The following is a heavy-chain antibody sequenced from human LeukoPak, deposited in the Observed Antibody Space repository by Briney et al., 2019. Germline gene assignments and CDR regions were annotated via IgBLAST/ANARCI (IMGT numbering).Heavy chain of an antibody. CDR3: VTAPNQDFFDY. Sequence: SETLSLTCTVSGGSISSGSYCWSWIRQPAGKGLEWMGNIYKSGSTNYNPSLKSRLTISTDTSKNQFSFKLNFVTAADTALYYCVTAPNQDFFDYWGRGTLVTVSS. V-gene: IGHV4-61*09. CDR2: IYKSGST. D-gene: IGHD1-14*01. J-gene: IGHJ4*01. CDR1: GGSISSGSYC.